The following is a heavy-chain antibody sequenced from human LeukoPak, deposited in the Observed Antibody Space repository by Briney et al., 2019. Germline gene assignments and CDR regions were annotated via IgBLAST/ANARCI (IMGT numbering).Heavy chain of an antibody. CDR2: ISSSSGTI. Sequence: GGSLRLPCAASGFTFSSYGMNWVRQAPGKGLEWVSYISSSSGTIYYTDSVKGRFTISRDNAKNSLYLQMNSLRAEDTAVYYCARDVWGSFRYPTAPYYFDYWGQGTLVTVSS. CDR1: GFTFSSYG. J-gene: IGHJ4*02. V-gene: IGHV3-48*04. CDR3: ARDVWGSFRYPTAPYYFDY. D-gene: IGHD3-16*02.